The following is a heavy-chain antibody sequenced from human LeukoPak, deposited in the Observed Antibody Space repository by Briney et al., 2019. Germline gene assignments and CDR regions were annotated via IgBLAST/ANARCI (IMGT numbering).Heavy chain of an antibody. Sequence: GGSLRLSCAASGFTFSSYAMSWVRQAPGKGLEWVSAISGSGGSTYYADSVKGRFTISRDNSMNTLYLQMNSLRAEDTAVYYCAKPGNDILTGYDYWGQGTLVTVSS. CDR2: ISGSGGST. CDR1: GFTFSSYA. CDR3: AKPGNDILTGYDY. J-gene: IGHJ4*02. V-gene: IGHV3-23*01. D-gene: IGHD3-9*01.